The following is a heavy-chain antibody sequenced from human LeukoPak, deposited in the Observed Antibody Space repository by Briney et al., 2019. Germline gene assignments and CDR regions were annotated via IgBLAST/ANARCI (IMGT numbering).Heavy chain of an antibody. CDR1: GGSISSYY. CDR3: AREARGSGRDFDY. CDR2: IGTRSNPI. J-gene: IGHJ4*02. Sequence: LSLTCTVSGGSISSYYWSWIRQAPGMGLEWISYIGTRSNPIYYADSVKGRFTISRDDAKNSLYLQMNSLRDEDTAVYFCAREARGSGRDFDYWGQGILVTVSS. D-gene: IGHD1-26*01. V-gene: IGHV3-11*01.